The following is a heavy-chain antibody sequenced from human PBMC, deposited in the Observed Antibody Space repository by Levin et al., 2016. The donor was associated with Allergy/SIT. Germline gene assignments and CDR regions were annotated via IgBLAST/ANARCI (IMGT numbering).Heavy chain of an antibody. CDR3: AKEDCGSTSCYIIIPLIVRGYGMDV. V-gene: IGHV3-23*01. CDR1: GFTFSSYA. D-gene: IGHD2-2*01. Sequence: GESLKISCAASGFTFSSYAMSWVRQAPGKGLEWVSAISGSGGSTYYADSVKGRFTISRDNSKNTLYLQMNSLRAEDTAVYYCAKEDCGSTSCYIIIPLIVRGYGMDVWGQGTTVTVSS. CDR2: ISGSGGST. J-gene: IGHJ6*02.